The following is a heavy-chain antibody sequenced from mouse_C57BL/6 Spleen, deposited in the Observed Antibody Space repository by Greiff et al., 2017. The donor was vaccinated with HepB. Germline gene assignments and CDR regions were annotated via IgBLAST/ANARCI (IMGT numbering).Heavy chain of an antibody. CDR3: ARPAYYGNSYYFDY. D-gene: IGHD2-10*01. CDR1: GYSFTGYY. CDR2: INPSTGGT. V-gene: IGHV1-42*01. Sequence: EVQLQQSGPELVKPGASVKISCKASGYSFTGYYMNWVKQSPEKSLEWIGEINPSTGGTTYNQKFKAKATLTVDKSSSTAYMQLKSLPSEDSAVYDCARPAYYGNSYYFDYWGQGTTLTVSS. J-gene: IGHJ2*01.